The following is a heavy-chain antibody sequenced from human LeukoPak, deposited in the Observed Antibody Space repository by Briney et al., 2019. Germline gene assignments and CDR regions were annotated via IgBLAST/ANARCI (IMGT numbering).Heavy chain of an antibody. CDR1: GFTFSSYA. CDR3: ARGGYYDDSDYNIN. CDR2: ISYDGSNK. Sequence: GGSLRLSCAASGFTFSSYAMHWVRQAPGKGLEWVAVISYDGSNKYYADSVKGRFTISRDNSKNTLYLQMNSPRAEDTAVYYCARGGYYDDSDYNINWGQGTLVTVSS. J-gene: IGHJ4*02. D-gene: IGHD3-22*01. V-gene: IGHV3-30-3*01.